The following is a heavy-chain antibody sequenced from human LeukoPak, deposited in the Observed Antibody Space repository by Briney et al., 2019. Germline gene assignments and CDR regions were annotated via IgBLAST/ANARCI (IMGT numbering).Heavy chain of an antibody. CDR3: ARVARITIFGVVIKNNWFDP. Sequence: PSETLSLTCAVYGGSFSGYYWSWIRQPPGKGLEGIGEINHSGSTNYTPSLKSRLTISVDTSKNQLSLKLSSVTAADTAVYYCARVARITIFGVVIKNNWFDPWGQGTLVTVSS. D-gene: IGHD3-3*01. J-gene: IGHJ5*02. CDR1: GGSFSGYY. CDR2: INHSGST. V-gene: IGHV4-34*01.